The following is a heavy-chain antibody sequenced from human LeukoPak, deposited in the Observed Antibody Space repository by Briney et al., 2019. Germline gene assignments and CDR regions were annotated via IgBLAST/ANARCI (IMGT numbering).Heavy chain of an antibody. V-gene: IGHV4-61*01. CDR3: ARGAGDFWSGYFDYYYGMDV. D-gene: IGHD3-3*01. CDR1: GGSVSSGSYY. J-gene: IGHJ6*02. CDR2: IYYSGST. Sequence: SETLSLTCTVSGGSVSSGSYYWSWIRQPPGKGLEWIGYIYYSGSTNHNPSLKSRVTISVDTSKNQFSLKLSSVTAADTAVYYCARGAGDFWSGYFDYYYGMDVWGQGTTVTVSS.